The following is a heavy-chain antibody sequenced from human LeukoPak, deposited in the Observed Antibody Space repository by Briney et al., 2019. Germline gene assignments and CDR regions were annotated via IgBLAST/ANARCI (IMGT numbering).Heavy chain of an antibody. D-gene: IGHD3-22*01. Sequence: PSETLSLTCTVSGVSLSCHYWSWIRQPPGKRLEWIGYVSYTGRTKYNPSLQSRVTISIDTSKSQFSLKLTSVTSADTAVYSCARLLDNDISGDPDTFDVWGQGTTVIVSS. J-gene: IGHJ3*01. CDR3: ARLLDNDISGDPDTFDV. V-gene: IGHV4-59*11. CDR2: VSYTGRT. CDR1: GVSLSCHY.